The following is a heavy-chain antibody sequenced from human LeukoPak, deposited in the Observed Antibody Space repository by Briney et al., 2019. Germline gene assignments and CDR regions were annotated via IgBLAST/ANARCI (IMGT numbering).Heavy chain of an antibody. V-gene: IGHV4-59*01. CDR1: GGSISSYY. D-gene: IGHD6-19*01. Sequence: SETLSLTCTVSGGSISSYYWSWIRQPPGKGLEWIGYIYYSGSTNYNPSLKSRVTISVDTSKNQFSLKLSSVTAADTAVYYCAREGPPRWGRNWLAFDYWGQGTLVTVSS. CDR2: IYYSGST. J-gene: IGHJ4*02. CDR3: AREGPPRWGRNWLAFDY.